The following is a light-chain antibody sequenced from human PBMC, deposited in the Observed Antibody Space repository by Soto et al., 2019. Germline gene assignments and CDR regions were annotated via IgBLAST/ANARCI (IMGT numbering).Light chain of an antibody. CDR2: LGS. CDR1: QSVNNKY. V-gene: IGKV3-20*01. CDR3: QQYDSSPRT. Sequence: EIVLTQTPGTLSLSPGDRATLSCRASQSVNNKYLAWYQQKPGQAPRLLIYLGSTRASGIPDRFSGSGSGTDFTLTIRRLEPEEFAVYYCQQYDSSPRTFGQGTKVDFK. J-gene: IGKJ1*01.